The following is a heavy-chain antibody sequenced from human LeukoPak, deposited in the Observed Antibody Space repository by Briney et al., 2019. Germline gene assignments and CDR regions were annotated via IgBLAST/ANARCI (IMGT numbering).Heavy chain of an antibody. CDR1: GGTFSSYA. Sequence: ASVKVSCKASGGTFSSYAISWVRQAPGQGLEWMGRIIPIFGIANYAQKFQGRVTITADKSTSTAYMGLSSLRSEDTAVYYCARGGSLGNYFDYWGQGTLVTVSS. CDR3: ARGGSLGNYFDY. D-gene: IGHD1-26*01. J-gene: IGHJ4*02. CDR2: IIPIFGIA. V-gene: IGHV1-69*04.